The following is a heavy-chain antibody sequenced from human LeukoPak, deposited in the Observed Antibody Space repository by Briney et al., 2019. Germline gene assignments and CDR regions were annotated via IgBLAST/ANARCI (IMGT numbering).Heavy chain of an antibody. CDR2: ITPDAITT. D-gene: IGHD3-3*01. CDR3: AKDKDFWSGYYRGVPYYYGMDV. Sequence: PGGSLRLSCAASGFTFSTYWMHWVRQAPGKGLEWVSRITPDAITTTCADSVKGRFTISRDNAKNTLYLQMNSLRAEDTAVYYCAKDKDFWSGYYRGVPYYYGMDVWGQGTTVTVSS. CDR1: GFTFSTYW. J-gene: IGHJ6*02. V-gene: IGHV3-74*01.